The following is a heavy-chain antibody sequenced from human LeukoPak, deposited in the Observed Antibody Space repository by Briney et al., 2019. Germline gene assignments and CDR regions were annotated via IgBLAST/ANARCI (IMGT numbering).Heavy chain of an antibody. CDR1: VFTFSSYA. D-gene: IGHD2-2*01. Sequence: PVGSLRLSCAASVFTFSSYAMHCVRQAPGKGLEWVAVISYDGSNKYYADSVKGRFTISRDNSKNTLYLQMNSLRAEDTAVYYCAKVTPDIVVVPAAPEYWGQGTLVTVSS. J-gene: IGHJ4*02. V-gene: IGHV3-30-3*01. CDR3: AKVTPDIVVVPAAPEY. CDR2: ISYDGSNK.